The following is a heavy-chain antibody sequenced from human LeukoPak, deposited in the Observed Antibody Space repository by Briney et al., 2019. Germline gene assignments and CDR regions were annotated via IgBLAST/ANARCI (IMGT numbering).Heavy chain of an antibody. CDR2: IFHSGTT. D-gene: IGHD1-1*01. Sequence: SGTLSLTCAVSGASIIATHWWSWVRQSPGRGLEWIGEIFHSGTTNYNPSLQSRVTMSVDKSKNQFSLKLSSVTAGDTAIYYCVIPPYNPNSVGGQGILVTVSS. J-gene: IGHJ4*02. CDR1: GASIIATHW. CDR3: VIPPYNPNSV. V-gene: IGHV4-4*02.